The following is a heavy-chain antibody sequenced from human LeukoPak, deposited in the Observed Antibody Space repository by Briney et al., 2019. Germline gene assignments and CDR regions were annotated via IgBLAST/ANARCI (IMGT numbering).Heavy chain of an antibody. CDR1: GFTFSSYA. CDR2: ISGSGGST. J-gene: IGHJ2*01. D-gene: IGHD3-22*01. Sequence: GGSLRLSCAASGFTFSSYAMSWVRQAPGKGLEWVSAISGSGGSTYYADSVKGRFTISRDNSKNTLYLQMNSLRAEDTAVHYCAKDRHYYDSSGYYYWNFDLWGRGTLVTVSS. CDR3: AKDRHYYDSSGYYYWNFDL. V-gene: IGHV3-23*01.